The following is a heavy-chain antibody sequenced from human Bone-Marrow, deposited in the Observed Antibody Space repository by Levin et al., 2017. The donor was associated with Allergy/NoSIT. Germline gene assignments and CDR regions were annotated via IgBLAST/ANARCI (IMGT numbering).Heavy chain of an antibody. D-gene: IGHD2/OR15-2a*01. CDR2: LYNSGST. Sequence: SETLSLTCSVSGASIGGHYWNWIRQSPGGGLEWIGYLYNSGSTDYNPSLKNRVTISVDQSKNQLSLKVKSVTAADTAVYYCATSDVKDTYYYTLDVWGQGTTVTVSS. CDR3: ATSDVKDTYYYTLDV. V-gene: IGHV4-59*11. CDR1: GASIGGHY. J-gene: IGHJ6*02.